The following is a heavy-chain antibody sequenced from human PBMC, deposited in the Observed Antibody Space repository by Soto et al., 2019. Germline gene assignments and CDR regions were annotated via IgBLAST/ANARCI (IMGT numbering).Heavy chain of an antibody. CDR2: IDPSDSYT. CDR1: GYSFTSYW. CDR3: ARDIAAAATPYYYYGMDV. D-gene: IGHD6-13*01. V-gene: IGHV5-10-1*01. Sequence: LKISCKGPGYSFTSYWISWVRQMPGKGLEWMGRIDPSDSYTNYSPSFQGHVTISADKSISTAYLQWSSLKASDTAMYYCARDIAAAATPYYYYGMDVWGQGTTVTVSS. J-gene: IGHJ6*02.